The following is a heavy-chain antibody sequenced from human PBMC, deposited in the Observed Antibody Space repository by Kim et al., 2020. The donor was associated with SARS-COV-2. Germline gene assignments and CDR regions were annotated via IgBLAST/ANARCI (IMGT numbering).Heavy chain of an antibody. CDR1: GFTLGIYG. V-gene: IGHV3-33*05. CDR2: ITYDGSNK. D-gene: IGHD2-21*01. J-gene: IGHJ5*01. Sequence: GGSLRLSCAASGFTLGIYGLHWVRQAPGKGLEWVSGITYDGSNKYYADSVKGRFTISRDNSKNTLYLQMNSLRAEDTAVYYCARALVRTIHW. CDR3: ARALVRTIHW.